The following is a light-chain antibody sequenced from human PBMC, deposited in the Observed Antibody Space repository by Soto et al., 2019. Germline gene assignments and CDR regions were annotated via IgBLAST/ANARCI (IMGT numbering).Light chain of an antibody. CDR2: GAS. J-gene: IGKJ2*01. CDR3: QHYADLPYT. Sequence: DIQMTQSPSSLSASVGDRVTFTCQASLNIRNELNWYQQKPGKAPRLLISGASNLETWVPSRFSGSGSGTDFAFTISSLQSEDIATYYCQHYADLPYTFGQGTKLEI. V-gene: IGKV1-33*01. CDR1: LNIRNE.